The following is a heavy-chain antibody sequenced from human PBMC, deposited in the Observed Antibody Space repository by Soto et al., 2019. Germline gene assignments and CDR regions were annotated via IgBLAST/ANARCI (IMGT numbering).Heavy chain of an antibody. CDR2: IQSGGPT. CDR1: GFTVSSKY. J-gene: IGHJ6*04. D-gene: IGHD2-15*01. CDR3: ARDDVLCDGGRCYGVPLDG. V-gene: IGHV3-66*01. Sequence: HPGGSLRLSCAASGFTVSSKYMSWVRQAPGKGLEWVSLIQSGGPTYYADSVKGRFTISRDTSENTVHLQMDSLRAEDTAVYYCARDDVLCDGGRCYGVPLDGWGKGTTVTVSS.